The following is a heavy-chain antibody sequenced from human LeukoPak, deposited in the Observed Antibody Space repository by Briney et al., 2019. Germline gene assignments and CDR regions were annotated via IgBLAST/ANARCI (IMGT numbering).Heavy chain of an antibody. J-gene: IGHJ2*01. V-gene: IGHV1-46*01. D-gene: IGHD6-6*01. CDR2: INPSGGST. CDR1: GYTFTSYY. Sequence: PGASVKVSCKASGYTFTSYYVHWVRQAPGQGLEWMGIINPSGGSTSYAQKFQGRVTMTRDTSTNTVYMELSSLRSEDTAVFYCVRGASSIAALNPFWYFDLWGRGTLVTVSS. CDR3: VRGASSIAALNPFWYFDL.